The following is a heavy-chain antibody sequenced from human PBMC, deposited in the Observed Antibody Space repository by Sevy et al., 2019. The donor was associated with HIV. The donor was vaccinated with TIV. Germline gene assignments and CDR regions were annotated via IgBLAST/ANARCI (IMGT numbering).Heavy chain of an antibody. CDR1: GFTFSSYG. J-gene: IGHJ3*02. D-gene: IGHD4-17*01. V-gene: IGHV3-33*01. Sequence: GGSLRLSCAASGFTFSSYGMHWVRQAPGKGLEWVAVIWYDGSNKYYADSVKGRFTISKDNSKNTLYLQMNSLRAEDTAVYYCARATYYGDYDAFDIWGQGTMVTVSS. CDR2: IWYDGSNK. CDR3: ARATYYGDYDAFDI.